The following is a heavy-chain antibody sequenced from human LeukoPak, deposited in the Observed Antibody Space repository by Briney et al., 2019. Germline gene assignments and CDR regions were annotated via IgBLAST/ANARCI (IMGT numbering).Heavy chain of an antibody. V-gene: IGHV3-7*04. CDR3: ARIEAAEDY. J-gene: IGHJ4*02. D-gene: IGHD6-13*01. Sequence: GGSLRLSCAASGFTFSRYWMSWVRQAPGKGLEWVANINHDGNEKHYVDSVKGRFTMSRDNAKNSLYLQMNGLRAEDTAVYYCARIEAAEDYWGQGTLVTVSS. CDR2: INHDGNEK. CDR1: GFTFSRYW.